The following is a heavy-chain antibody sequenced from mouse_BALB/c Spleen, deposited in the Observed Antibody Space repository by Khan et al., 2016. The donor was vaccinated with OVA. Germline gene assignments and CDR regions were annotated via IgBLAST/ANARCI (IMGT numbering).Heavy chain of an antibody. CDR1: GYTFSNYW. V-gene: IGHV1-7*01. Sequence: VQLQQSGAELAKPGASVKMSCKASGYTFSNYWIHWVKQRPGQGLEWIGYINPRSGYTYYNPTFNDKATLTTDKSSSTAYMQLSSLTSEDSAVYYCARDRIDYWGQGTTLTVSS. CDR3: ARDRIDY. CDR2: INPRSGYT. J-gene: IGHJ2*01.